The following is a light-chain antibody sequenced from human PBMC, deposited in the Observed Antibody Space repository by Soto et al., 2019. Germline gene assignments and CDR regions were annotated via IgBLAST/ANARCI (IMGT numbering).Light chain of an antibody. J-gene: IGLJ3*02. CDR2: EGS. CDR1: SSDVGSYNL. CDR3: CSYSGSSTWV. Sequence: QSALTQPASVSGSPGQSITISCTGTSSDVGSYNLVSWYQQHPGKAPKPMIYEGSKRPSGVSNRFSGSKSVNTASLTISGLQEEDEDDYYCCSYSGSSTWVFGGGTKLTVL. V-gene: IGLV2-23*01.